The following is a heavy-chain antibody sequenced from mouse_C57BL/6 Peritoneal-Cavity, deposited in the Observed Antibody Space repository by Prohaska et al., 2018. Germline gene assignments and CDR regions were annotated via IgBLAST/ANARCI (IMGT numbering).Heavy chain of an antibody. CDR3: AGDYYGYWYFDV. CDR2: ITHSGET. Sequence: QMQLQESGPGLVKPSQSLFLTCSITGFPITSGYYWIWIRQSPGKPLEWMGYITHSGETFYNPSLQSPISITRETSKYQFFLQLNSVTTEDTAMYYCAGDYYGYWYFDVWGTGTTVTVSS. V-gene: IGHV12-3*01. D-gene: IGHD1-1*02. CDR1: GFPITSGYY. J-gene: IGHJ1*03.